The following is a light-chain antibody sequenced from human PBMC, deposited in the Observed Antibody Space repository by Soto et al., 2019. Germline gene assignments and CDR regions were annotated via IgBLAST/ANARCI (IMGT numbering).Light chain of an antibody. CDR1: SSDVGSYNR. V-gene: IGLV2-18*02. J-gene: IGLJ2*01. CDR2: EVT. CDR3: SSFTSSRTLV. Sequence: QSVLTQPPSVSGSPGQSVTISCTGTSSDVGSYNRVSWYQQPPGTAPKLMIYEVTNRPSGVPDRFSGSKSGNTASLTISGLQAEDEGYYFCSSFTSSRTLVFGGGTKLTVL.